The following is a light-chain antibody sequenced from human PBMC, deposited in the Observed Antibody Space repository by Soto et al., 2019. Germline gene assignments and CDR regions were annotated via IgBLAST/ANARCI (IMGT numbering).Light chain of an antibody. J-gene: IGLJ1*01. Sequence: QSALTQPASVSGSPGQSITISCTGTSSDVGSYNYVSWYQQHPGKAPKLMIYEVSDRPSGISSRFSGSKSGNTASLTISGLQTEDEADYYCSSHAGSYTYVFGTGTKLTVL. CDR2: EVS. V-gene: IGLV2-14*01. CDR1: SSDVGSYNY. CDR3: SSHAGSYTYV.